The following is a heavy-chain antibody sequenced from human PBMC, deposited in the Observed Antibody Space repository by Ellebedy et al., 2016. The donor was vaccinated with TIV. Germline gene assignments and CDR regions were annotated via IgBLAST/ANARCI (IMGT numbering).Heavy chain of an antibody. D-gene: IGHD3-10*01. CDR3: AKDWKWPISGDGAFDV. CDR2: ISGSGGRT. CDR1: GFTFNNFA. Sequence: GGSLRLXXAASGFTFNNFAMSWVRQAPGKGPEWVSSISGSGGRTFYADSVKGRFTISRDSSKNMLYLQMNSLRAEDTAVYYCAKDWKWPISGDGAFDVWGQGTMVTVSS. J-gene: IGHJ3*01. V-gene: IGHV3-23*01.